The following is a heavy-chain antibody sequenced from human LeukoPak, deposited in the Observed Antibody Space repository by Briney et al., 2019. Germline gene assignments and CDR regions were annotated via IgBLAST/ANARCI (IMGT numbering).Heavy chain of an antibody. V-gene: IGHV3-30*04. CDR1: GFTFSSYA. D-gene: IGHD6-13*01. CDR3: ARLAGIAAAGTLSYFDY. CDR2: ISYDGSNK. Sequence: GRSLRLSCAASGFTFSSYAMHWVRQAPGKGLEWVAVISYDGSNKYYADPVKGRFTISRDNSKNTLYLQMNSLRAEDTAVYYCARLAGIAAAGTLSYFDYWGQGTLVTVSS. J-gene: IGHJ4*02.